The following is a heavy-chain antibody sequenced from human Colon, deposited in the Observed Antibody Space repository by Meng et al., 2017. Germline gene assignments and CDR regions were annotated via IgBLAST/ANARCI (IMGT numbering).Heavy chain of an antibody. CDR1: DFTVSDKY. J-gene: IGHJ3*02. V-gene: IGHV3-53*01. CDR2: VYRAGGT. D-gene: IGHD7-27*01. CDR3: ATSSLGWGGDAFDI. Sequence: GESLKISCAVSDFTVSDKYMGWVRQAPGKGLEWVAIVYRAGGTDYPDSVKGRFTISRDNSRDTLYLHMSSLRGDDTAVYYCATSSLGWGGDAFDIWGHGTTVTVSS.